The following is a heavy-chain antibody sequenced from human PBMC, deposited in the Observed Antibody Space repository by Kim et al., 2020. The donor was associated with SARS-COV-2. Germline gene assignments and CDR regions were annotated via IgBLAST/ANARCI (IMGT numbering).Heavy chain of an antibody. CDR1: GFTFGDYA. CDR3: TRDLGYGSGSYYN. V-gene: IGHV3-49*03. D-gene: IGHD3-10*01. CDR2: IRSKAYGGTT. J-gene: IGHJ4*02. Sequence: GGSLRLSCTASGFTFGDYAMSWFCQAPGKGLEWVGFIRSKAYGGTTEYAASVKGRFTISRDDSKSIAYLQMNSLKTEDTAVYYCTRDLGYGSGSYYNWGQGTLVTVSS.